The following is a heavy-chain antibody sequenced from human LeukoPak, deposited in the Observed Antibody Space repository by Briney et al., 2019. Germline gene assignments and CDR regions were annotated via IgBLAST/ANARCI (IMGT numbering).Heavy chain of an antibody. CDR1: GFTFSAYS. CDR2: ISSDGHNT. CDR3: AKGVYGDFNWYFDL. J-gene: IGHJ2*01. V-gene: IGHV3-64*01. D-gene: IGHD4-17*01. Sequence: GGSLRLSCAASGFTFSAYSMHWVRQAPGKGLQYVSAISSDGHNTYYGNSVKGRFTISRYNSKNTLYLQMNSLRAEDTAVYYCAKGVYGDFNWYFDLWGRGTLVTVSS.